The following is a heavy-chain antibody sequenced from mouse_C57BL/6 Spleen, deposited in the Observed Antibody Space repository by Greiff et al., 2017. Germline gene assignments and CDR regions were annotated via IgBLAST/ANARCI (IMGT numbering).Heavy chain of an antibody. D-gene: IGHD2-4*01. Sequence: QVQLQQSGAELVRPGASVTLSCKASGYTFTDYEMHWVKRTPVHGLEWIGAIDPETGGTAYNQKFKGKAILTADKSSSTAYMELRSLTSEDSAVYYCTRNDYFYFDYWGQGTTLTVSS. CDR1: GYTFTDYE. CDR2: IDPETGGT. CDR3: TRNDYFYFDY. J-gene: IGHJ2*01. V-gene: IGHV1-15*01.